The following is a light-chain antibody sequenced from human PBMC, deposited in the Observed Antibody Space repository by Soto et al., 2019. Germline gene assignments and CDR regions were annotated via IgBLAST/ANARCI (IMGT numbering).Light chain of an antibody. CDR3: QQYSSYSWT. CDR1: QSISSW. V-gene: IGKV1-5*01. CDR2: DAS. Sequence: DIKMNHSPSTLSASVCDRVTITFSASQSISSWLAWFQQKPGKAPKLLIYDASNLESGVPSRFSGSGSGTEFTLTISSLQPDDFATYYCQQYSSYSWTFGQGTKVDI. J-gene: IGKJ1*01.